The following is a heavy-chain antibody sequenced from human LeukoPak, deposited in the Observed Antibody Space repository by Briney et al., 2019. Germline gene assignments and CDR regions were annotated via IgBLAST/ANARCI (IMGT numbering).Heavy chain of an antibody. CDR1: GLPFSSYA. V-gene: IGHV3-23*01. D-gene: IGHD6-25*01. CDR2: ISGSGDST. J-gene: IGHJ4*02. CDR3: AKDRRIAAAGTNYFDY. Sequence: GGSLRLSCAASGLPFSSYAVSWVRQAPGKGLEWVSTISGSGDSTHYADSVKGRFTISRDNSENTLYLQMNSLRAEDTALYYCAKDRRIAAAGTNYFDYWGQGTLVTVSS.